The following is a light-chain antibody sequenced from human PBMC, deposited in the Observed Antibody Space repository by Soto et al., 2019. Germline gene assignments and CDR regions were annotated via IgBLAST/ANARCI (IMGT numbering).Light chain of an antibody. CDR1: QSVSSY. J-gene: IGKJ2*01. V-gene: IGKV3-11*01. CDR2: DAS. CDR3: QQRSNWPPYN. Sequence: EIVLTQSPATLSLSPGERATLSCRASQSVSSYLAWYQQKPGQAPRLLIYDASNRATGIPARFSGSGSGTDFTITISSLEPEDFAVYYCQQRSNWPPYNFGQGTKLEIK.